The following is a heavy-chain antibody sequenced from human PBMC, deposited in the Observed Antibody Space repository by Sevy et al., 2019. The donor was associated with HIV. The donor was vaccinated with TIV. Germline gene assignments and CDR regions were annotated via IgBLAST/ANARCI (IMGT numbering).Heavy chain of an antibody. J-gene: IGHJ6*02. CDR2: ISAYNGNT. CDR3: ARDIPDIVVVPAAIIHYYYGMDV. CDR1: GYTFTSYG. Sequence: ASVKVSCKASGYTFTSYGISWVRQAPGQGLEWMGWISAYNGNTNYAPKLQGRVTMTTDTSTSTAYMELRSLRSDDTAVYYCARDIPDIVVVPAAIIHYYYGMDVWGQGTTVTVSS. D-gene: IGHD2-2*01. V-gene: IGHV1-18*01.